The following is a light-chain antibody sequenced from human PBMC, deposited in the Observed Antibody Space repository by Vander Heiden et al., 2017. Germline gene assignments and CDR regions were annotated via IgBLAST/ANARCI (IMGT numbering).Light chain of an antibody. V-gene: IGLV2-23*01. CDR1: SSDVGCYTL. Sequence: QSALTQPASVSGSPGQSITISCTGTSSDVGCYTLVSWHLQHPGKAPKPLIYEDSKRPSGVSNRVSGSKSGNTASLTISGLQAEDEADYYCCSYAGSSPVVFGGGTKLTVL. CDR3: CSYAGSSPVV. J-gene: IGLJ2*01. CDR2: EDS.